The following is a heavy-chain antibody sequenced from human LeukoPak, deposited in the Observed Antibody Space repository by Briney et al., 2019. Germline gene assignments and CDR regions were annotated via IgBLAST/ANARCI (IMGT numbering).Heavy chain of an antibody. CDR1: GYSISSGHY. J-gene: IGHJ4*02. CDR2: IYHSGTT. D-gene: IGHD3-22*01. CDR3: ARQCDSSGYVPFDY. Sequence: PSETLPLTCIVSGYSISSGHYWGWIRQPPGKGLEWIGSIYHSGTTYYNPSLKSRVTISVDTSKNQFSLKLSSVTAADTAVYYCARQCDSSGYVPFDYWGQGTLVTVSS. V-gene: IGHV4-38-2*02.